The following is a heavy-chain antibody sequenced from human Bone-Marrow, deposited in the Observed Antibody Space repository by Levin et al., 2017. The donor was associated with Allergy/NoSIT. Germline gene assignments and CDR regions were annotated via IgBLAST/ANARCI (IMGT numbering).Heavy chain of an antibody. D-gene: IGHD2-2*01. CDR2: IDAGNGKT. CDR1: GYIFSNYA. J-gene: IGHJ5*02. Sequence: PGESLKISCKASGYIFSNYAIHWVRQAPGQRLEWMGWIDAGNGKTRYSQKFQGRVTFTRDTSASTVYMEVGSLRSEDTAVYYCVRQLPFNWFDPWGQGTLVIVSS. CDR3: VRQLPFNWFDP. V-gene: IGHV1-3*01.